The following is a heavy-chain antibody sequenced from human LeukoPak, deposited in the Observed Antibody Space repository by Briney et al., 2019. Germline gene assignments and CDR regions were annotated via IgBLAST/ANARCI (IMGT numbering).Heavy chain of an antibody. V-gene: IGHV3-48*01. Sequence: PGGSLRLSCAASGFTFSSYEMNWVRQAPGKGLEWVSYISSSSSTIYYADSVKGRFTISRDNAKNSLYLQMNSLRAEDTAVYYCARRLDSGSYYFDYWGQGTLVTVSS. D-gene: IGHD1-26*01. CDR1: GFTFSSYE. CDR2: ISSSSSTI. CDR3: ARRLDSGSYYFDY. J-gene: IGHJ4*02.